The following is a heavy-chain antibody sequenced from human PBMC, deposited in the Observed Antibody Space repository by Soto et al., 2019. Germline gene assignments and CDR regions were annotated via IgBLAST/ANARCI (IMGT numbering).Heavy chain of an antibody. Sequence: QVQLQESGPGLVKPSGTLSLTCAVSSGSISSSNWWSWVRQPPGKGLEWIGEIYHSGSTNYNPSLERRVTISVDKSKNKFSLKLSSVTAADTAVYYCARDKDQIAAAGSFAYWGQGTLVTVSS. CDR2: IYHSGST. V-gene: IGHV4-4*02. J-gene: IGHJ4*02. CDR1: SGSISSSNW. D-gene: IGHD6-13*01. CDR3: ARDKDQIAAAGSFAY.